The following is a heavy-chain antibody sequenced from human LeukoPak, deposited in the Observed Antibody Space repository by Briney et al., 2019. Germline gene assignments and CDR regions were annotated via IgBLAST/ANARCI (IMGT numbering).Heavy chain of an antibody. CDR2: IKQDGSEK. D-gene: IGHD5-18*01. CDR3: ARDFRGYSYGYLGYYYYYMDV. Sequence: GGSLRLSCAASGFTFSSYWMSWVRQAPGKGLEWVANIKQDGSEKYYVDSVKGRFTISRDNAKNSLYLQMNSLRAEDTAVYYCARDFRGYSYGYLGYYYYYMDVWGKGTTVTVSS. CDR1: GFTFSSYW. V-gene: IGHV3-7*01. J-gene: IGHJ6*03.